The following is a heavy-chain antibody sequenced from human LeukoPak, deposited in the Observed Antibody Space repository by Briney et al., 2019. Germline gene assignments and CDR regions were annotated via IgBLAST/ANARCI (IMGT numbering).Heavy chain of an antibody. CDR2: IYTSGST. J-gene: IGHJ5*02. CDR1: GGSISSYY. D-gene: IGHD3-10*01. CDR3: ARDHADYYGSGMFRWFDP. V-gene: IGHV4-4*07. Sequence: PSATLSLTCTVAGGSISSYYWSWIRQPAGKGLEWIWRIYTSGSTNYNPSRRSLVTMSVNTSKNQFSLKLSSLTAADTAAYYCARDHADYYGSGMFRWFDPWGQGTLVTVSS.